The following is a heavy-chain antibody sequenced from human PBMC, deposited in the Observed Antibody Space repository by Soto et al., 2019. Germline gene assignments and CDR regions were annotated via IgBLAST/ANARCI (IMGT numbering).Heavy chain of an antibody. CDR3: VSDFGWYFRSGYMDV. V-gene: IGHV3-21*01. Sequence: EVHLVESGGGLVKPGGSLRLSCAASGFDFSSYSMNWVRQAPGKGLEWVSSINEDSSYIYYAHSLRGRFTISRDNAKESLYLQLNTVRAEDTAVYYCVSDFGWYFRSGYMDVWGDGATVTVSS. CDR1: GFDFSSYS. CDR2: INEDSSYI. D-gene: IGHD3-3*01. J-gene: IGHJ6*03.